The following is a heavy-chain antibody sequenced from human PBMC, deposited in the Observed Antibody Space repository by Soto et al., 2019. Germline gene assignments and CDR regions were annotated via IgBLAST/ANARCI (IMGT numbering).Heavy chain of an antibody. J-gene: IGHJ4*02. CDR2: IIPIFGTA. CDR1: GGTFSSYA. CDR3: ARGSKSGGIVATIYFDY. V-gene: IGHV1-69*06. Sequence: SVKVSCKASGGTFSSYAISWVRQAPGQGLEWMGGIIPIFGTANYAQKFQGRVTITADKSTSTAYMELSSLRSEDTAVYYRARGSKSGGIVATIYFDYWGQGNLVTVSS. D-gene: IGHD5-12*01.